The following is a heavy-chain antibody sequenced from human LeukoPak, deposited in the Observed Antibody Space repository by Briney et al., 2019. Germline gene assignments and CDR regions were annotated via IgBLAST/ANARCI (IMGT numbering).Heavy chain of an antibody. Sequence: GRSLRLSCAASGFTFSSYAMHWVRQAPGKGLKWVAVISYDGSNKYYADSVKGRFTISRDNSKNTLYLQMNSLRAEDTAVYYCAREPVAGRFDYWGQGTLVTVSS. D-gene: IGHD6-19*01. V-gene: IGHV3-30-3*01. CDR2: ISYDGSNK. J-gene: IGHJ4*02. CDR1: GFTFSSYA. CDR3: AREPVAGRFDY.